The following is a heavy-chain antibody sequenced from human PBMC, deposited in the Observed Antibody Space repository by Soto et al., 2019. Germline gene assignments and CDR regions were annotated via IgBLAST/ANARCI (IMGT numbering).Heavy chain of an antibody. V-gene: IGHV4-39*01. CDR2: IVYSGAA. J-gene: IGHJ5*02. CDR3: ARTTGRHLDL. D-gene: IGHD4-4*01. Sequence: PSQTLSLTCTVSYGSISVSNVFWGWVRQPPGKGLEWIGNIVYSGAAYFNPSLGTRVTFPVDTSKNQFSLTLYSVTAADTAVYYCARTTGRHLDLWGQGILVTVSS. CDR1: YGSISVSNVF.